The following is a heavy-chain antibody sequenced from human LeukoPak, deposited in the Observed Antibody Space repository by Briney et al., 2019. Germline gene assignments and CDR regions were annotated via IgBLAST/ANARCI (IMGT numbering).Heavy chain of an antibody. J-gene: IGHJ3*02. CDR1: GGSISSGSYY. CDR3: AREGDYDILTGYYRTFDI. Sequence: SQTLSLTXTVSGGSISSGSYYWSWIRQPAGKGLEWIGRIYTSGSTNYNPSLKSRVTISVDTSKNQFSLKLSSVTAADTAVYYCAREGDYDILTGYYRTFDIWGQGTMVTVSS. V-gene: IGHV4-61*02. D-gene: IGHD3-9*01. CDR2: IYTSGST.